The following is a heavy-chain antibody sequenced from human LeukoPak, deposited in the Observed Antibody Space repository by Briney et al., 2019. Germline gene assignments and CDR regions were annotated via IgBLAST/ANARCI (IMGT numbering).Heavy chain of an antibody. CDR2: IYYSGST. CDR3: ARGKYYYGSGSYFAFDY. CDR1: GGSISSYY. Sequence: PSETLSLTCTVSGGSISSYYWSWIRQPPGKGLEWIGYIYYSGSTNYNPSLKSRVTISVDTSKNQFSLKLSSVTAADTAVYYCARGKYYYGSGSYFAFDYWGQGTLVTVSS. D-gene: IGHD3-10*01. V-gene: IGHV4-59*01. J-gene: IGHJ4*02.